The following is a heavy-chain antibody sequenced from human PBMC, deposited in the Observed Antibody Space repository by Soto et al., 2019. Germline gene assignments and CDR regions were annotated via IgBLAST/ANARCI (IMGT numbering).Heavy chain of an antibody. V-gene: IGHV3-53*01. CDR3: ARPHSAAFAWAAES. CDR1: GFSVSSNY. D-gene: IGHD1-26*01. J-gene: IGHJ5*02. CDR2: VSDVERA. Sequence: EVRLVESGGGLIQPGGSQRLSCVVSGFSVSSNYMSWVRQAPGKGLEWVTVVSDVERANYADSVKGRFTVSRDISKRTVFLQMNRLRAEDTAVYYCARPHSAAFAWAAESWGQGTLVIVSS.